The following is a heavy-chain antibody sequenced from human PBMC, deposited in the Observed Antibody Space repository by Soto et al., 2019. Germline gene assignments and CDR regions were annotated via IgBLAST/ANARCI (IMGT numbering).Heavy chain of an antibody. CDR3: TRAHRSMVGSPS. J-gene: IGHJ4*02. Sequence: PGGSLRLSCTASGFTFGDYAMSWVRQAPGKGLEWVGFIRSKAYGGTTEYAASVKGRFTISRDDSKSIAYLQMNSLKTEDTAVYYCTRAHRSMVGSPSWGQGTLVTVS. CDR2: IRSKAYGGTT. CDR1: GFTFGDYA. V-gene: IGHV3-49*04. D-gene: IGHD1-26*01.